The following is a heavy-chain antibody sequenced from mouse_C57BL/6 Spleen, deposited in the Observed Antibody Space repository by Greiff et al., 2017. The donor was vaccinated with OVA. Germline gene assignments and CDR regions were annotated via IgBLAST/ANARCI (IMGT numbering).Heavy chain of an antibody. J-gene: IGHJ4*01. CDR2: ISDGGSYT. V-gene: IGHV5-4*01. CDR1: GFTFSSYA. D-gene: IGHD2-12*01. Sequence: EVMLVESGGGLVKPGGSLKLSCAASGFTFSSYAMSWVRQTPEKRLEWVATISDGGSYTYYPDNVKGRFTISRDNAKNNLYLQLSHLKSEDTAMYYCARDGDDYNAMDDWGQGTSVTVSS. CDR3: ARDGDDYNAMDD.